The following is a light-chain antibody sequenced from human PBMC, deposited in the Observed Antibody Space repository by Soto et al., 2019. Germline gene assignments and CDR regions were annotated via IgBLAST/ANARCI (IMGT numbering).Light chain of an antibody. CDR3: MQNIDLPPT. CDR1: QTARHSDGRTY. V-gene: IGKV2D-29*01. J-gene: IGKJ2*01. CDR2: EVS. Sequence: DIVMTQIPLSLSVTPGRAASISCKSSQTARHSDGRTYLYWYRQKPGQPPHLLIYEVSNRFSGVPERFGGSGSGTAFSLNISRVDADDVGVYYCMQNIDLPPTFGQGTKLEIK.